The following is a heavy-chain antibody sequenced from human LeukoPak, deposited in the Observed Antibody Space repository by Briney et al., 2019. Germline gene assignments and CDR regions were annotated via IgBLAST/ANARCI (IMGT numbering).Heavy chain of an antibody. CDR3: ARGCRVVPGVHNVGLTSYYNGMDV. Sequence: ASVKVSCKPSGYTFTSYYMHWVRQAPGQGLEWMGIINPSGGDTSYAQKFQGRVTTTRDPSTSTVYMEVVSLRPEDTAVYYCARGCRVVPGVHNVGLTSYYNGMDVWGQGTTVTVSS. V-gene: IGHV1-46*01. CDR1: GYTFTSYY. D-gene: IGHD2-2*01. CDR2: INPSGGDT. J-gene: IGHJ6*02.